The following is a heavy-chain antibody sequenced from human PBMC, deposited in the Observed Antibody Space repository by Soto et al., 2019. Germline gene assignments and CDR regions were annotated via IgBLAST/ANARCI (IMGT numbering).Heavy chain of an antibody. CDR2: INPSGGST. Sequence: SANVPCTASGYTITVYAMHWARQAPGQGLEWMGIINPSGGSTSYAQKFQGRVTMTRDTSTSTVYMELSSLRSEDTAVYYCARLGSLYYGMDVWGQRTTVTVS. J-gene: IGHJ6*02. D-gene: IGHD3-16*01. CDR1: GYTITVYA. CDR3: ARLGSLYYGMDV. V-gene: IGHV1-46*01.